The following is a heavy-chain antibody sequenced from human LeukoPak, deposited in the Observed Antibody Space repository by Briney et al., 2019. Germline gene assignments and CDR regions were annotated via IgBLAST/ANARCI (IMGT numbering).Heavy chain of an antibody. V-gene: IGHV3-30*18. J-gene: IGHJ4*02. Sequence: GGSLRLSCAASGFTFSSYGMHWVRQAPGKGLEWVAVISYDGSNKYYADSVKGRSTISRDNSKNTLYLQMNSLRAEDTAVYYCAKGLWFGELLFPPLGYWGQGTLVTVSS. CDR2: ISYDGSNK. CDR3: AKGLWFGELLFPPLGY. CDR1: GFTFSSYG. D-gene: IGHD3-10*01.